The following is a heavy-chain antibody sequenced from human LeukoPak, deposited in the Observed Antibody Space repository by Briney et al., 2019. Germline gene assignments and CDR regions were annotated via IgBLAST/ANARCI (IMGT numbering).Heavy chain of an antibody. J-gene: IGHJ6*02. CDR2: IFHSGNT. CDR1: GYSISSGYY. D-gene: IGHD2-2*01. CDR3: AREVRYCSSDTCFGMDV. Sequence: SETLSLTCTVSGYSISSGYYWAWIRQPPGKGLEWIGSIFHSGNTYFNPSLKSRVTISVDTSKNQFSLQLTSVTAADTAVYYCAREVRYCSSDTCFGMDVWGRGTTVIVSS. V-gene: IGHV4-38-2*02.